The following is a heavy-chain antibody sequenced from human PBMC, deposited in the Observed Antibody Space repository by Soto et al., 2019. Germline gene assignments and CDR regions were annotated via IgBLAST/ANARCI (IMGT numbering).Heavy chain of an antibody. CDR2: ISSSSSYI. Sequence: EVQLVESGGGLVKPGGSLRLSCAASGFTFSSYSMNWVRQAPGTGLEWFSSISSSSSYIYYADSVKGRFTISRDNAKNSLYLQMNSLRAEDTAVYYCARWGIYDFWSGYYAYYYGMDVWGQVTTGTVSS. D-gene: IGHD3-3*01. V-gene: IGHV3-21*01. CDR3: ARWGIYDFWSGYYAYYYGMDV. CDR1: GFTFSSYS. J-gene: IGHJ6*02.